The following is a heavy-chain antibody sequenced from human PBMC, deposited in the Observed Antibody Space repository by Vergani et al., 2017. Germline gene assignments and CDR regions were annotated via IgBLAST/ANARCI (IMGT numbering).Heavy chain of an antibody. D-gene: IGHD3-10*01. J-gene: IGHJ4*02. CDR2: IRYDASNS. Sequence: QVQLVESGGGVVQPGGSLRLSCAASGFTFFSYDMHWVRQAPGKGLEWVTFIRYDASNSYYADSVKGRFTIPRDNSKNTLSLQMNSLRAEDTAVYYCAKHRRGGFIDYWGQGTLVAVSS. V-gene: IGHV3-30*02. CDR1: GFTFFSYD. CDR3: AKHRRGGFIDY.